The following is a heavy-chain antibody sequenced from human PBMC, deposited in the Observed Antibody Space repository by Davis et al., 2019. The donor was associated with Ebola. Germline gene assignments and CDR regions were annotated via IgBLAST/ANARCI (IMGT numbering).Heavy chain of an antibody. D-gene: IGHD6-19*01. CDR2: INPSGGST. V-gene: IGHV1-46*01. J-gene: IGHJ6*02. Sequence: ASVKVSCKASGYTFTSYYMHWVRQAPGQGLEWMGIINPSGGSTSYAQKFQGRVTMTRNTSISTAYMELSSLRSEDTAVYYCARGSTVAGTWVYYYYGMDVWGQGTTVTVSS. CDR3: ARGSTVAGTWVYYYYGMDV. CDR1: GYTFTSYY.